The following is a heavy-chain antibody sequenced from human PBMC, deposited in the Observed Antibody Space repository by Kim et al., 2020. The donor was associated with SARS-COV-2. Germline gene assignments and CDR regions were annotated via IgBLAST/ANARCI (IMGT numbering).Heavy chain of an antibody. CDR3: ARDLGRGGYYTGNWFDP. D-gene: IGHD3-3*01. Sequence: ASVKVSCKASGYTFTSYYMHWVRQAPGQGLEWMGIINPSGGSTSYAQKFQGRVTMTRDTSTSTVYMELSSLRSEDTAVYYCARDLGRGGYYTGNWFDPWGQGTLVTVSS. V-gene: IGHV1-46*01. CDR1: GYTFTSYY. J-gene: IGHJ5*02. CDR2: INPSGGST.